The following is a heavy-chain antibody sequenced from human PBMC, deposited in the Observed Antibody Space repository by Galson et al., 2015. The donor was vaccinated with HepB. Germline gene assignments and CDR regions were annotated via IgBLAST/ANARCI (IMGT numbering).Heavy chain of an antibody. V-gene: IGHV3-33*01. CDR2: IWYDGSNK. Sequence: SLRLSCAASGFTFSSYGMHWVRQAPGKGLEWVAVIWYDGSNKYYADSVKGRFTISRDNSKNTLYLQMNSLRAEDTAVYYCARDGDTAMAKGVFDYWGQGTLVTVSS. D-gene: IGHD5-18*01. J-gene: IGHJ4*02. CDR3: ARDGDTAMAKGVFDY. CDR1: GFTFSSYG.